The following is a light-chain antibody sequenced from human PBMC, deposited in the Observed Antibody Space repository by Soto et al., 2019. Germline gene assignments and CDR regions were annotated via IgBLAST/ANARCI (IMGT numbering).Light chain of an antibody. V-gene: IGKV3-15*01. CDR1: ESLSTY. CDR2: GAS. CDR3: HRCNDWPFT. J-gene: IGKJ2*01. Sequence: EIVMTQSPATLSVSPGERVTLSCRASESLSTYLAWYQQKPGQAPRLLIYGASTKATGIPARFSGSGSATDFTLTISSLQSEDFAVYYCHRCNDWPFTFGQGTKLEI.